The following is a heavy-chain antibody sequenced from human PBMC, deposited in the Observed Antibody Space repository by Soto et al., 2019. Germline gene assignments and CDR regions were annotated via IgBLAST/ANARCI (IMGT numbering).Heavy chain of an antibody. Sequence: EVQLVESGGGLVKPGGSRRLSWAASGFTFTSYSMNWVRQAPGKGLEWVSSISSTTNYIYYEDSMKGRFTISRDNAKNSLYLEMNSLRAEDTAVYYCARESEDLTSNFDYWGQGTLVTVSS. V-gene: IGHV3-21*06. CDR1: GFTFTSYS. CDR2: ISSTTNYI. J-gene: IGHJ4*02. CDR3: ARESEDLTSNFDY.